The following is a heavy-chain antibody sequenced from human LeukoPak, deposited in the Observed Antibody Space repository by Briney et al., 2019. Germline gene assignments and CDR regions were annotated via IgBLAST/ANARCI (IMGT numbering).Heavy chain of an antibody. D-gene: IGHD1-1*01. J-gene: IGHJ4*02. CDR1: GFTFSIYG. Sequence: GGSLRLSCAAAGFTFSIYGMSSVRQAPGRGLEWVSAIMSSGGSTYYADFVKGRFTISRDNYKNTLYLQMNSLRAEDTAVYYCAKDLDEFTCFDYWGQGTLVTVSS. CDR2: IMSSGGST. CDR3: AKDLDEFTCFDY. V-gene: IGHV3-23*01.